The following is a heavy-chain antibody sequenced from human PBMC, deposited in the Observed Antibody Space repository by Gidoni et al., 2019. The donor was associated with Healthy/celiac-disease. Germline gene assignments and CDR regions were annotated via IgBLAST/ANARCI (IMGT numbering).Heavy chain of an antibody. Sequence: EVQLVESGGGLVQPGRSLRLSCAASGFTFDDYAMHWVRQAPGKGLEWVSGISWNSGSIGYADSVKGRFTISRDNAKNSLYLQMNSLRAEDTALYYCAKGYKDAVAGIFDYWGQGTLVTVSS. J-gene: IGHJ4*02. CDR3: AKGYKDAVAGIFDY. CDR1: GFTFDDYA. V-gene: IGHV3-9*01. CDR2: ISWNSGSI. D-gene: IGHD6-19*01.